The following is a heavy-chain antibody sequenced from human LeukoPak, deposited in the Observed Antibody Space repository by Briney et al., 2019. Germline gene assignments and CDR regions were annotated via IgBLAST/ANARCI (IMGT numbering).Heavy chain of an antibody. CDR3: AKGIYGDYVPLDY. Sequence: PGGSLRLSCAASGFTFSSSAMTWVRQAPGKGLEWVSGISGSGGSTYYADSVKGRFTISRDNSKNTLYLQMNSLRAEDTAVYYCAKGIYGDYVPLDYWGQGTLVTVSS. D-gene: IGHD4-17*01. J-gene: IGHJ4*02. V-gene: IGHV3-23*01. CDR1: GFTFSSSA. CDR2: ISGSGGST.